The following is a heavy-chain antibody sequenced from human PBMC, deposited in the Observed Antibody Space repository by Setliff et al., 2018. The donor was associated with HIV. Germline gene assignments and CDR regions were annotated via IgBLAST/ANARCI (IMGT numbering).Heavy chain of an antibody. CDR1: GFTFSNCA. D-gene: IGHD3-22*01. J-gene: IGHJ3*02. V-gene: IGHV3-23*01. CDR3: ARPSLHGYDGSGFYCFDI. CDR2: FSAAGFNT. Sequence: GGSLRLSCATSGFTFSNCAMAWVRQAPGKGLEWVSSFSAAGFNTYYADSVTGRFTISRDISKNTLYLQMDSLRAEDTAVYFCARPSLHGYDGSGFYCFDIWGLGTMVTVSS.